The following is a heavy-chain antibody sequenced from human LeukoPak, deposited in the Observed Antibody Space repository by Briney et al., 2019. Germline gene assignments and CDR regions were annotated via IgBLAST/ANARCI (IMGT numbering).Heavy chain of an antibody. CDR1: GYTLTELS. Sequence: ASVKVSCTVSGYTLTELSMHWVRQAPGKGLEGRGGFDPEDGETIYAQKFQGRVTMTEDTSTDTAYMELSSLRSEDTAAYYCATRGDEYYFDYWGQGTPVTVSS. J-gene: IGHJ4*02. V-gene: IGHV1-24*01. D-gene: IGHD2-21*02. CDR2: FDPEDGET. CDR3: ATRGDEYYFDY.